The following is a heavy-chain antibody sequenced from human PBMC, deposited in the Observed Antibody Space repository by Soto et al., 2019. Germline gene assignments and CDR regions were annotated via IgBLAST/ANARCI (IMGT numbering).Heavy chain of an antibody. CDR1: GGTFMNYP. CDR2: IFPLTDIP. J-gene: IGHJ4*02. V-gene: IGHV1-69*02. CDR3: MRSPLVNINYLES. Sequence: QVQLVQSGTEVKKPGSSVKVSCRAYGGTFMNYPINWVRQAPGPGLEWMGRIFPLTDIPDYAQNFQSRLTITTEKSMSTSVMEWSNLTSEDKAMYFCMRSPLVNINYLESWGKGTLISGSS. D-gene: IGHD3-3*02.